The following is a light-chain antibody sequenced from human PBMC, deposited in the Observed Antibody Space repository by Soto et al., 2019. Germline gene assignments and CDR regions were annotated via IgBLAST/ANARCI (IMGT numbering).Light chain of an antibody. CDR3: QQYGSSPIT. CDR1: QSVSSN. CDR2: GAS. V-gene: IGKV3-20*01. Sequence: EIVLTQSPGTLSLSPWERATLSCRASQSVSSNLAWYQQKPGQAPRLLIYGASTRATGIPARFSGSGSGTDFTLTIRGLEPEDAAVYYCQQYGSSPITFGQGTRLEIK. J-gene: IGKJ5*01.